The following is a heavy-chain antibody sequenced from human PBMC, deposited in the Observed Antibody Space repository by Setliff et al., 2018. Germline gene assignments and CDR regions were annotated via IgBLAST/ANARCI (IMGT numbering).Heavy chain of an antibody. D-gene: IGHD2-2*01. CDR3: ARLVDYYYYYMDV. CDR2: INRDGSER. CDR1: GLSFTGNW. Sequence: PGGSLRLSCGASGLSFTGNWMSWLRQAPGKGLEWVANINRDGSERNYVDSVKGRFTISRDNARSSLYLQMNSLRADDTAVYFCARLVDYYYYYMDVWGKGTTVTVSS. J-gene: IGHJ6*03. V-gene: IGHV3-7*01.